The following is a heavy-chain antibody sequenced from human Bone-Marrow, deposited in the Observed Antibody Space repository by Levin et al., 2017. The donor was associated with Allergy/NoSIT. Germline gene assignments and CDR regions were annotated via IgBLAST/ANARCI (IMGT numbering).Heavy chain of an antibody. V-gene: IGHV3-9*01. Sequence: GGSLRLSCATSGFTFGDSAMHWVRQAPGKGLEWVSGIDWSSANIGYAGSVKGRFTISRDNAKNSLYLQMNSLRAEDTAVFYCAKSRDGYIQSDFDYWGQGTLVTVSS. CDR3: AKSRDGYIQSDFDY. CDR1: GFTFGDSA. CDR2: IDWSSANI. J-gene: IGHJ4*02. D-gene: IGHD5-24*01.